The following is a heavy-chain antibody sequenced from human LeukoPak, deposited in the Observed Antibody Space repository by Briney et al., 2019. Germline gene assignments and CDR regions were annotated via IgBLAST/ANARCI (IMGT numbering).Heavy chain of an antibody. V-gene: IGHV1-69*01. Sequence: SVKVSCKASGGTFSSYAISWVRQAPGQGLEWMGGIIPIFGTANYAQKFQGRVTITADESTSTAYMELSSLRSEDTAVYYCARDRQAPTHGIQLWPRSYSCGSAFDPWGQGTLVTVSS. CDR2: IIPIFGTA. CDR1: GGTFSSYA. D-gene: IGHD5-18*01. J-gene: IGHJ5*02. CDR3: ARDRQAPTHGIQLWPRSYSCGSAFDP.